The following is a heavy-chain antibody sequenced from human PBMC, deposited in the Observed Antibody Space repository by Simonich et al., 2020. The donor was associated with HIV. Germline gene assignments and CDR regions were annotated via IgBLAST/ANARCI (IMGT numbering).Heavy chain of an antibody. CDR3: ASGGSISSVWADDY. CDR2: ISYDGSNK. J-gene: IGHJ4*02. D-gene: IGHD3-16*01. V-gene: IGHV3-30*07. Sequence: QVQLVESGGGVVQPGRSLRLSCAASGFTFSSYAMHWVRQAPGKGLEWVAVISYDGSNKYYADSVKGRFTISRDNSKNTLYLQRNSLRAEDTAVYYCASGGSISSVWADDYWGQGTLVNVSS. CDR1: GFTFSSYA.